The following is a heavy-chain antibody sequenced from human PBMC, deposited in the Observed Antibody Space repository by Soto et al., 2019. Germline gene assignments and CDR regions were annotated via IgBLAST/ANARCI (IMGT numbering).Heavy chain of an antibody. CDR2: IYYSGST. CDR3: ARHNHGAFDI. J-gene: IGHJ3*02. Sequence: QLQLQESGPGLVEPSETLSLTCTVSGGSISSSSYYWGWIRQPPGKGLEWIGSIYYSGSTYDNPSLGSRVPISVATSKTQFSLKLSSVTAADTAVYSCARHNHGAFDIWGKGTMVPVSS. V-gene: IGHV4-39*01. CDR1: GGSISSSSYY.